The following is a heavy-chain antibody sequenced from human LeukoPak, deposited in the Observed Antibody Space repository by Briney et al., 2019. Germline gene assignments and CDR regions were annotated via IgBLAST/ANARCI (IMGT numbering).Heavy chain of an antibody. V-gene: IGHV3-48*01. J-gene: IGHJ6*02. Sequence: GGSLRLSCAASGFTFSSYSMNWVRQAPGKGLEWISYISSSSSTIYYTDSVKGRFTISRDNAKNSLYLQMNSLRTEDTALYYCANLGYDSSGRGMDVWGQGTTVTVSS. D-gene: IGHD3-22*01. CDR2: ISSSSSTI. CDR1: GFTFSSYS. CDR3: ANLGYDSSGRGMDV.